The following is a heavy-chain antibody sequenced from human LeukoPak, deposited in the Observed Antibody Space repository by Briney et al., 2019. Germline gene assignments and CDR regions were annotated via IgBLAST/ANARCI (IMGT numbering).Heavy chain of an antibody. D-gene: IGHD3-22*01. V-gene: IGHV1-69*05. CDR1: GGTLSSYA. CDR3: ARDLGYYDSSGYGPYAFDI. CDR2: IIPIFGTA. Sequence: GASVKVSCKASGGTLSSYAISWVRQAPGQGLEWMGGIIPIFGTANYAQKFQGRVTITTDESTSTAYMELSSLRSEDTAVYYCARDLGYYDSSGYGPYAFDIWGQGTMVTVSS. J-gene: IGHJ3*02.